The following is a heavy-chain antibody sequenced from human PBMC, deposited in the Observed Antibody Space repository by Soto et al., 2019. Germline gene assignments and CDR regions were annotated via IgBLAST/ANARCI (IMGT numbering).Heavy chain of an antibody. CDR1: GGSISSSSYY. J-gene: IGHJ4*02. Sequence: TVSGGSISSSSYYWGWIRQPPGKGLEWIGSIYYSGSTYYNPSLKSRVTISVDTSKNQFSLKLSSVTAADTAVYYCARHILRRDYRFDYWGQGTLVTVSS. CDR2: IYYSGST. CDR3: ARHILRRDYRFDY. V-gene: IGHV4-39*01. D-gene: IGHD4-4*01.